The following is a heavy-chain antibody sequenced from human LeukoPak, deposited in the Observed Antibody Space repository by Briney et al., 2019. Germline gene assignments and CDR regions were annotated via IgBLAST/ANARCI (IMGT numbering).Heavy chain of an antibody. V-gene: IGHV3-30*02. Sequence: GGSLRLSCAASGFTFSSYGMHWVRQAPGKGLEWVAFIRYDGSNKYYADSVKGRFTISRDNSKSTLYLQMNSLRAEDTAVYYCAKDPDGATTVVTADYWGQGTLVTVSS. CDR2: IRYDGSNK. CDR3: AKDPDGATTVVTADY. D-gene: IGHD4-23*01. CDR1: GFTFSSYG. J-gene: IGHJ4*02.